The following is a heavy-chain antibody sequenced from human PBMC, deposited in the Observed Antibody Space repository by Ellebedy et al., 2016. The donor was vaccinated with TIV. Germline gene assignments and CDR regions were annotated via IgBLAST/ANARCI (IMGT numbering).Heavy chain of an antibody. CDR3: ARHPYIVLMVYASNWFDP. J-gene: IGHJ5*02. Sequence: GSLRLSXTVSGGSISSSSYYWGWIRQPPGKGLEWIGSIYYSGSTYYNPSLKSRVTISVDTSKNQFSLKLSSVTAADTAVYYCARHPYIVLMVYASNWFDPWGQGTLVTVSS. CDR2: IYYSGST. CDR1: GGSISSSSYY. D-gene: IGHD2-8*01. V-gene: IGHV4-39*01.